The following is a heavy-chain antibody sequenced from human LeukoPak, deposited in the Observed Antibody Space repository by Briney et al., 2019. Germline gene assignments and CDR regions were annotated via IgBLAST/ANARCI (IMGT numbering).Heavy chain of an antibody. D-gene: IGHD3-10*01. CDR1: GYTFTSYG. J-gene: IGHJ5*02. CDR3: ARVFTMVRGVKGFDP. V-gene: IGHV1-18*01. Sequence: ASVKVSCKASGYTFTSYGISWVRQAPGQGLEWMGWISAYNGNTNYAQKLQGRVTMTTDTSTSTAYMELRSLRSDDTAVYYCARVFTMVRGVKGFDPWGQGTLVTVSS. CDR2: ISAYNGNT.